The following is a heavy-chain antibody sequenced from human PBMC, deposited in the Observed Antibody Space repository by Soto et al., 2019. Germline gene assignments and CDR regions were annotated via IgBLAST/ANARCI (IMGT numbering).Heavy chain of an antibody. CDR2: IYPGDSDT. Sequence: GESLQISCKGSGYSFTSYWICWVRQLPGKGLEWMGIIYPGDSDTRYSPSFQGQVTISADKSISTAYLQWSSLKASDTAMYYCARHGVGDILTGQPDYWGQGTLVTVSS. CDR1: GYSFTSYW. CDR3: ARHGVGDILTGQPDY. J-gene: IGHJ4*02. D-gene: IGHD3-9*01. V-gene: IGHV5-51*01.